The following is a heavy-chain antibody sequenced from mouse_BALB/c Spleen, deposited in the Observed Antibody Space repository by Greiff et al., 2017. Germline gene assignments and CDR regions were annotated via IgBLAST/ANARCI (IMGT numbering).Heavy chain of an antibody. D-gene: IGHD1-1*01. V-gene: IGHV14-1*02. CDR3: ALGPLRYYFDY. CDR2: IDPENGNT. CDR1: GFNIKDYY. Sequence: EVKLVESGAELVRPGALVKLSCKASGFNIKDYYMHWVKQRPEQGLEWIGWIDPENGNTIYDPKFQGKASITADTSSNTAYLQLSSLTSEDTAVYYCALGPLRYYFDYWGQGTTLTVSS. J-gene: IGHJ2*01.